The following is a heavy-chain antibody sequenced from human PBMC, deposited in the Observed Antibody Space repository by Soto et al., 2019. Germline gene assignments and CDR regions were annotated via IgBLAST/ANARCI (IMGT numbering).Heavy chain of an antibody. Sequence: QVQLVQSGAEEKEPGASVRVSCKASDYSFTTYAISWVRQAPGKGLERMGSISTYTGETIYAQKHQGRVSMTTDTTSNTAYMDLRSLKYDDTSVFYCARLKLTTVKSASSYGMYVWGQGTTVSVS. CDR3: ARLKLTTVKSASSYGMYV. J-gene: IGHJ6*02. V-gene: IGHV1-18*01. D-gene: IGHD4-17*01. CDR2: ISTYTGET. CDR1: DYSFTTYA.